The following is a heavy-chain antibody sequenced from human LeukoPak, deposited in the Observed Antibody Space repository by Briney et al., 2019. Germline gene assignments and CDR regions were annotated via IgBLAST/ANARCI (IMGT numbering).Heavy chain of an antibody. J-gene: IGHJ4*02. CDR3: ARAYGFYFDY. V-gene: IGHV3-21*01. CDR2: ISSSSSYL. Sequence: GGSLRLSCAASGFTFSSYIMNWVRQAPGKGLEWVSSISSSSSYLYYADSVKGRFTISRDNAKNSLYLQMNSRRPEDTAVYYCARAYGFYFDYWGQGTLVPVSS. D-gene: IGHD4-17*01. CDR1: GFTFSSYI.